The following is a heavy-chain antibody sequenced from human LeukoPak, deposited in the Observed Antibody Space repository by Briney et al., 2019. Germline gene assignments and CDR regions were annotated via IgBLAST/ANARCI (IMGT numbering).Heavy chain of an antibody. D-gene: IGHD6-19*01. CDR2: IYYSGST. CDR1: GGSISSYY. Sequence: SETLSLTCTVSGGSISSYYWSWIRQPPGKGLEWIGYIYYSGSTNYNPSLKSRVTISVDTSKNQFSLKLSSVTAADTAVYYCARGEIAVAGTGAFDIWGQGTMVTVSS. CDR3: ARGEIAVAGTGAFDI. J-gene: IGHJ3*02. V-gene: IGHV4-59*01.